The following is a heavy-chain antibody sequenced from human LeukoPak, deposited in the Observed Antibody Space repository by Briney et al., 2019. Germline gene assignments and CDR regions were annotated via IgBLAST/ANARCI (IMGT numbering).Heavy chain of an antibody. CDR3: AKDYQVYDILTGYSSY. CDR1: GFTFSSYW. J-gene: IGHJ4*02. V-gene: IGHV3-30*02. D-gene: IGHD3-9*01. Sequence: GGSLRLSCAASGFTFSSYWMTWVRQAPGKGLEWVAFIRYDGSNKYYADSVKGRFTISRDNSKNTLYLQMNSLRAEDTAVYYCAKDYQVYDILTGYSSYWGQGTLVTVSS. CDR2: IRYDGSNK.